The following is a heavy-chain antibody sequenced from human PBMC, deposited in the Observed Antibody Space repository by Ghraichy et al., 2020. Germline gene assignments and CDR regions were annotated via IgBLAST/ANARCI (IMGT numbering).Heavy chain of an antibody. CDR1: GDSLSTDGHS. CDR2: IYNSGST. V-gene: IGHV4-30-4*07. Sequence: LSLTCDVTGDSLSTDGHSWSWLRQPPGKGLEWIGYIYNSGSTYYNPSLESRVTISVDTSKNQFSLELSSVAAADTAVYYCARDRSSFFDYWGQGILVTVSS. J-gene: IGHJ4*02. CDR3: ARDRSSFFDY.